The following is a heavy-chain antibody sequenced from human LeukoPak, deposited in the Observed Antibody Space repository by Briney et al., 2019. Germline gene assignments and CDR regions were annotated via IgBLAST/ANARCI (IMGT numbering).Heavy chain of an antibody. CDR1: GFTFSTYW. CDR2: ISSSSSYI. J-gene: IGHJ4*02. V-gene: IGHV3-21*01. Sequence: GGSLRLSCAASGFTFSTYWMHWVRQDRGKGLEWVSSISSSSSYIYYADSVKGRFTISRDNAKNSLYLQMNSLRAEDTAVYYCARAGATILTPFDYWGQGTPVTVSS. CDR3: ARAGATILTPFDY. D-gene: IGHD3-3*01.